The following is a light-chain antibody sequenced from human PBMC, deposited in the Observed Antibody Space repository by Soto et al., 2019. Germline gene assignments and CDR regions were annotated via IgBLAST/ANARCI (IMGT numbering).Light chain of an antibody. J-gene: IGLJ2*01. CDR1: SSDVGGYNF. CDR2: EVI. Sequence: QSVLTQPPSASGSPGQSVTISCAGTSSDVGGYNFVSWYQQHPGKVPKLMIYEVIKRPSGVPDRFSGSKSGNTASLTVSGLHAEDDADYYCSSYSGSDNFVVFGGGTKLTVL. V-gene: IGLV2-8*01. CDR3: SSYSGSDNFVV.